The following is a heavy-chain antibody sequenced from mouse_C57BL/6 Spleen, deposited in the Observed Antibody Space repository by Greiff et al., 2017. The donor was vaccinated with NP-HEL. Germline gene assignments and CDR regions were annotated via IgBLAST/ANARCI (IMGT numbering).Heavy chain of an antibody. V-gene: IGHV1-82*01. D-gene: IGHD1-1*01. Sequence: VKLQQSGPELVKPGASVKISCKASGYAFSSSWMNWVKQRPGKGLEWIGRIYPGDGDTNYNGKFKGKATLTADESSSTAYMQLSSLTSEDSAVYFCARDITTVVAPYYFDYWGQGTTLTVSS. CDR2: IYPGDGDT. CDR3: ARDITTVVAPYYFDY. CDR1: GYAFSSSW. J-gene: IGHJ2*01.